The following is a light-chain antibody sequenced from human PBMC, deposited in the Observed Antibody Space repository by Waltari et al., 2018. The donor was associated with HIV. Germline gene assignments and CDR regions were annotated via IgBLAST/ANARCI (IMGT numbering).Light chain of an antibody. CDR3: CAYAGSTTYVI. J-gene: IGLJ2*01. Sequence: QSALTQPASVSGSPGQSITISCTGTSSDVGGYNLVSWYQQHPGKAPKLMIYEVSKRPSGVSNRFCGSKCGNTASLTISGLQAEDEADYYCCAYAGSTTYVIFGGGTKLTVL. V-gene: IGLV2-23*02. CDR2: EVS. CDR1: SSDVGGYNL.